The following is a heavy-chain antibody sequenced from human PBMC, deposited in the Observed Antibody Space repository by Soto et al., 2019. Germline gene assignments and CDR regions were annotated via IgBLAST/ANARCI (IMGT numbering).Heavy chain of an antibody. CDR3: ARFPIVVVTAMQFWYFDL. CDR2: ISNSSSTI. J-gene: IGHJ2*01. D-gene: IGHD2-21*02. CDR1: GFTFSSYN. Sequence: GGYLRLSCAASGFTFSSYNMNWVRQAPGRGLEWVSYISNSSSTIYYADSVKGRFTVSRGNAKNSLYLQMNSLRDEDTAVYYCARFPIVVVTAMQFWYFDLWGRGTLVTVSS. V-gene: IGHV3-48*02.